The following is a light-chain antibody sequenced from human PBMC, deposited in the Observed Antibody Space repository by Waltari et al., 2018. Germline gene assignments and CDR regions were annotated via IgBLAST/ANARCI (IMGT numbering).Light chain of an antibody. CDR2: KAS. CDR3: QQYASYWT. CDR1: QSISSW. J-gene: IGKJ1*01. Sequence: DIQMTQSPSTLSAFVEDRVTITCRASQSISSWLAWFQQKPGKAPNLVIYKASNLQSGVPSRFSGSGSGTEFNLTISSLEPDDFATYYCQQYASYWTFGQGTKVEIK. V-gene: IGKV1-5*03.